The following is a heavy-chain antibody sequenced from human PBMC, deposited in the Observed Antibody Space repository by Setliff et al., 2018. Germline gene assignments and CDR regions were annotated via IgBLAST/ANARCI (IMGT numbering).Heavy chain of an antibody. J-gene: IGHJ3*02. CDR3: TRFGDRNDIGI. V-gene: IGHV3-20*01. CDR1: GFTFEKHG. D-gene: IGHD4-17*01. Sequence: TGGSLRLSCAASGFTFEKHGMNWVRQVPGKGLEWVSTINWDGKTTAYADSVKGRFTISRDNAKRFLYLHMNSLRDEDTALYHCTRFGDRNDIGIWGQGTMVTVS. CDR2: INWDGKTT.